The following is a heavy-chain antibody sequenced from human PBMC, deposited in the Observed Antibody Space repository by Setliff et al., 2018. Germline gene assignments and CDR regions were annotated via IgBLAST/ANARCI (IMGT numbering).Heavy chain of an antibody. Sequence: SETLSLTCTVSGGSISNYYWSWIRQPPGKGLEWIGYIYYSGTTNSIPSLKSRVTISVDTSKNQFSLQVTSLAATDTALYFCARHEFVGGYYGSVTYRHFDYWGQGILVTSPQ. CDR3: ARHEFVGGYYGSVTYRHFDY. CDR2: IYYSGTT. J-gene: IGHJ4*02. CDR1: GGSISNYY. D-gene: IGHD3-10*01. V-gene: IGHV4-59*08.